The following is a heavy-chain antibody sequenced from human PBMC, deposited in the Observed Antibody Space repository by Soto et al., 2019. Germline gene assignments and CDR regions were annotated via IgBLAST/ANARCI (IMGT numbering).Heavy chain of an antibody. CDR1: GFTFSSYG. CDR3: AKEPPTYSYGSIDY. D-gene: IGHD5-18*01. J-gene: IGHJ4*02. V-gene: IGHV3-30*18. Sequence: VGSLRLSCAASGFTFSSYGMHWVRQAPGKGLEWVAVISYDGSNKYYADSVKGRFTISRDNSKNTLYLQMNSLRAEDTAVYYCAKEPPTYSYGSIDYWGQGTLVTVSS. CDR2: ISYDGSNK.